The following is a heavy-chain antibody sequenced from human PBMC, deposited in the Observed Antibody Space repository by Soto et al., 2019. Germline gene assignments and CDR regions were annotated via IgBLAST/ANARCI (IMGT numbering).Heavy chain of an antibody. CDR2: ISYDGSNK. D-gene: IGHD3-10*01. J-gene: IGHJ4*02. V-gene: IGHV3-30*18. CDR1: GFTFSSYG. Sequence: QVQLVESGGGVVQPGRSLRLSCAASGFTFSSYGMHWVRQAPGKGLEWVAVISYDGSNKYYADSVKGRFTISRDNSKNTPYLQMNSLRAEDTAVYYCAKDSGDSSHFDYWGQGTLVTVSS. CDR3: AKDSGDSSHFDY.